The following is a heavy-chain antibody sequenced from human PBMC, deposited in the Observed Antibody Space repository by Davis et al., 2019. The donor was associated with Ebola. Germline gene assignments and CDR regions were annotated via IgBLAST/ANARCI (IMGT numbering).Heavy chain of an antibody. Sequence: SETLSLTCAVSGGSISSGGYSWSWIRQPPGKGLEWIGEINHNGSTNYNPSLKSRVTISVDTSKNQFSLKLSSVTAADTAVYYCARDRVLRFLEWLLSGTYYYGMDVWGQGTTVTVSS. V-gene: IGHV4-34*01. CDR2: INHNGST. CDR3: ARDRVLRFLEWLLSGTYYYGMDV. CDR1: GGSISSGGYS. D-gene: IGHD3-3*01. J-gene: IGHJ6*02.